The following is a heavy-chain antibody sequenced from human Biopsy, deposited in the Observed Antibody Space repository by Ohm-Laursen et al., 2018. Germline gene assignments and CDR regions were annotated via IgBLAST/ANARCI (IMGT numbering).Heavy chain of an antibody. CDR1: GGSVSSGSYY. D-gene: IGHD1-20*01. J-gene: IGHJ6*02. CDR2: IYYSGRP. CDR3: ARVDRYNFDHYIMDA. Sequence: SDTLSLTCTVSGGSVSSGSYYWSWIRQSPGKGLEWIAYIYYSGRPNYNPSLKGRVVISVDRSRNQFFLKLTSATAADTAIYYCARVDRYNFDHYIMDAWGRGTTVTVSS. V-gene: IGHV4-61*01.